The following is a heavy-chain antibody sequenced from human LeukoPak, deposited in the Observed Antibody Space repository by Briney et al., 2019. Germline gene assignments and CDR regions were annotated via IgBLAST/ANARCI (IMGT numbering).Heavy chain of an antibody. Sequence: GGSLRLSCAASGFIFSNYWMTWVRHAPGKGLEWVATIKQDGGEKYYVDSVKGRFTISRDNAKNSLYLQMNSLRAEDTAVYYCARGLGADYFDYWGQGTLVTVSS. D-gene: IGHD3-22*01. J-gene: IGHJ4*02. CDR2: IKQDGGEK. CDR3: ARGLGADYFDY. V-gene: IGHV3-7*01. CDR1: GFIFSNYW.